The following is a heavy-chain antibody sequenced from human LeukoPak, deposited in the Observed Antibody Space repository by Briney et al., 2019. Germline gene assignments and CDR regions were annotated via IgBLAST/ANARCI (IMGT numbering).Heavy chain of an antibody. CDR1: GYTFTGYY. CDR3: ARANRRGYSYGYYVY. D-gene: IGHD5-18*01. Sequence: ASVKVSCKASGYTFTGYYMHWVRQAPGQGLEWKGWINPNSGGTNYAQKFQGWVTMTRDTSISTAYMELSRLRSDDTAVYYCARANRRGYSYGYYVYWGQGTLVTVSS. J-gene: IGHJ4*02. V-gene: IGHV1-2*04. CDR2: INPNSGGT.